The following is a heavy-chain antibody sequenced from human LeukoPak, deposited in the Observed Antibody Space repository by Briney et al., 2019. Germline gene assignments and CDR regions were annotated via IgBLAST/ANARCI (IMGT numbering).Heavy chain of an antibody. D-gene: IGHD3-10*01. V-gene: IGHV3-21*01. Sequence: GGSLRLSCAASGFTFSSYSMNWVRQAPGKGLEWVSSISSSSSYIYYADSVKGRFTISRDNAKNSLYLQMNSLRAEDTAVYYCASEPGGVWFGADGMDVWGQGTTVTVSS. CDR1: GFTFSSYS. CDR3: ASEPGGVWFGADGMDV. J-gene: IGHJ6*02. CDR2: ISSSSSYI.